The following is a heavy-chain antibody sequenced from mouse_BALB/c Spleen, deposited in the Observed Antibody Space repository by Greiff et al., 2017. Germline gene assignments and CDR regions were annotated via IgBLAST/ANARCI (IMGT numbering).Heavy chain of an antibody. CDR1: GYSFTSYW. J-gene: IGHJ2*01. Sequence: EVQLQESGTVLARPGASVKMSCKASGYSFTSYWMHWVKQRPGQGLEWIGAIYPGNSDTSYNQKFKGKAKLTAVTSASTAYMELSSLTNEDSAVYYCTRSYDYDEDFDYWGQGTTLTVSS. V-gene: IGHV1-5*01. CDR3: TRSYDYDEDFDY. D-gene: IGHD2-4*01. CDR2: IYPGNSDT.